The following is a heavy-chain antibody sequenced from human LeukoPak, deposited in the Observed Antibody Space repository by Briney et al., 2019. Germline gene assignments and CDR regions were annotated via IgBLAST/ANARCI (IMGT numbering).Heavy chain of an antibody. J-gene: IGHJ5*02. Sequence: GGSLRLFCAASGGTFNSYSMNWVRQAPGRGLEWVSSSSSSHSYIYYADSVKGRFTISRDNAKNSLYLQMNSLRAADTAVYYCARHRCSGGSCYPMNWFDPWGQGTLVTVSS. CDR1: GGTFNSYS. CDR2: SSSSHSYI. CDR3: ARHRCSGGSCYPMNWFDP. V-gene: IGHV3-21*01. D-gene: IGHD2-15*01.